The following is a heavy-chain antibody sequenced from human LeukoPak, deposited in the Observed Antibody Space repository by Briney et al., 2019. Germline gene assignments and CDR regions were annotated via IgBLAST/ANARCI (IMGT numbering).Heavy chain of an antibody. CDR3: ARVWGDDILTGYYPYFDY. J-gene: IGHJ4*02. D-gene: IGHD3-9*01. Sequence: GGSLRLSCAASGFTFSSYSMNWVRQAPGKGLEWVSSISSSSSYIYYADSVKGRFTISRDNAKNSLYLQMNSLRAEDTAVYYCARVWGDDILTGYYPYFDYWGQGTLVTVSS. CDR2: ISSSSSYI. V-gene: IGHV3-21*01. CDR1: GFTFSSYS.